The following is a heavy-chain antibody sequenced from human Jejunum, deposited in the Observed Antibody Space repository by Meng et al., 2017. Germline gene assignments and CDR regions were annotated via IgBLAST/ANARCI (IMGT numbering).Heavy chain of an antibody. CDR2: ISAYNGNT. V-gene: IGHV1-18*01. CDR3: TILSHCTGGTCYPYDY. CDR1: GYTFTSYG. J-gene: IGHJ4*02. Sequence: QVQLVQSGAEGKKPGASVKVSCKTSGYTFTSYGISWVRQAPGQGLEWMGWISAYNGNTNYAQKFQGRVTMTTDTYTSTAYMELRSLRSDDTAVYYCTILSHCTGGTCYPYDYWGQGTLVTVSS. D-gene: IGHD2-15*01.